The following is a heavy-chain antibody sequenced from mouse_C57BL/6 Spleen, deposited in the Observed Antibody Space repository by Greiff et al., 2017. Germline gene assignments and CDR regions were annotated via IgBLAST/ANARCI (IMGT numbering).Heavy chain of an antibody. CDR3: ARLGGSSSYAMDY. Sequence: VQLQQSGGDLVKPGGSLKLSCAASGFTFSSYGMSWVRQTPDKRLEWVATISSGGSYTYYPDSVKGRFTISRDNAKNTLYLQMSSLKSEDTAMYYCARLGGSSSYAMDYWGQGTSVTVSS. V-gene: IGHV5-6*01. J-gene: IGHJ4*01. CDR1: GFTFSSYG. D-gene: IGHD1-1*01. CDR2: ISSGGSYT.